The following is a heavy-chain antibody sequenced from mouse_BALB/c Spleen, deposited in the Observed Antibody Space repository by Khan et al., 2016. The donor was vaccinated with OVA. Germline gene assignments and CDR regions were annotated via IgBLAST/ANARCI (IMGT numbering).Heavy chain of an antibody. CDR1: GSSSTSYG. CDR3: ALIFYGYDWFAY. V-gene: IGHV2-3*01. Sequence: QVQLKESGPGLVAPSQSLSITCTVSGSSSTSYGVSWARQTPGKGLEWLGVIWSDGNTNYHSSLKSRLTITKDNSKSQVLLKLNSLQTDDTATYYCALIFYGYDWFAYGGQGTLVTVSA. J-gene: IGHJ3*01. CDR2: IWSDGNT. D-gene: IGHD2-2*01.